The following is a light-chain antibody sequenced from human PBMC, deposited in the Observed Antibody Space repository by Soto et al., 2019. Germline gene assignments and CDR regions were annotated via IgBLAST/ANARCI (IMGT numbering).Light chain of an antibody. J-gene: IGLJ3*02. CDR3: TSYTAFSTDIL. CDR1: RSDVGNYNF. CDR2: QVT. V-gene: IGLV2-14*01. Sequence: QSALTQPASVSGSPGQSITISCTGTRSDVGNYNFVSWYQHHAGTAPKLIIYQVTNRPSGVSDRFSGSKSGDTASLTISGLQAEDAADYYCTSYTAFSTDILFGGGTKLTVL.